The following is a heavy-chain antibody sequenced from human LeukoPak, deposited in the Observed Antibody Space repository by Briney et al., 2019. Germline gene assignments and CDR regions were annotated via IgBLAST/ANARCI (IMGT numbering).Heavy chain of an antibody. CDR2: IYPRDSDT. D-gene: IGHD2-15*01. Sequence: GESLKISCKGSGYSFTSYWIGWVRQMPGKGLEWMGIIYPRDSDTRYNPSFQGQVTISADKSISTAYLQWSSLKASDTAMYYCARREYGRYCSGGSCPGAFDIWGQGTMVTVSS. CDR1: GYSFTSYW. CDR3: ARREYGRYCSGGSCPGAFDI. J-gene: IGHJ3*02. V-gene: IGHV5-51*01.